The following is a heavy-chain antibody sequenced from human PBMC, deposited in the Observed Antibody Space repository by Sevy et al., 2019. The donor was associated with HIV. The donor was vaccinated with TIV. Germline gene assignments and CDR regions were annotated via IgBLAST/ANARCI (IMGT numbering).Heavy chain of an antibody. V-gene: IGHV1-2*02. D-gene: IGHD5-12*01. CDR3: RAIYFCAKTLSGYDFNYFDY. J-gene: IGHJ4*02. CDR1: GYNFIDYY. CDR2: INPKTGGT. Sequence: ASVKVSCKASGYNFIDYYIHWLRQAPGNGLEWLGWINPKTGGTNLSQKFQGRLTMTTDTSTSTAYMELTRLRPGDSLTHVDRAIYFCAKTLSGYDFNYFDYWGQGTLVTVSS.